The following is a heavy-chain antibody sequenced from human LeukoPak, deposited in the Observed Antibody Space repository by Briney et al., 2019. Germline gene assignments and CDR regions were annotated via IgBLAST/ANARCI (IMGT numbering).Heavy chain of an antibody. D-gene: IGHD3-22*01. J-gene: IGHJ4*02. CDR1: GFTFSSYG. Sequence: PGGSLRLSCAASGFTFSSYGMHWVRQAPGKGLEWVAVISYDGSNKYYADSVKGRFTISRDNSKNTLYLQMNSLRAEDTPVYYCAKGDYYYDSSGYYFTDYWGQGTLVTVSS. CDR2: ISYDGSNK. V-gene: IGHV3-30*18. CDR3: AKGDYYYDSSGYYFTDY.